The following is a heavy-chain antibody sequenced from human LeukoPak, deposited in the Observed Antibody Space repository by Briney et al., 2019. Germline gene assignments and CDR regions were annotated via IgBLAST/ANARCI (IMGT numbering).Heavy chain of an antibody. V-gene: IGHV1-2*02. CDR1: GYTFTAYY. CDR2: IHPNSGGT. CDR3: ARDYYGSGTYYKDY. J-gene: IGHJ4*02. Sequence: ASVKVSCKASGYTFTAYYLHWVRQAPGQGLEWMGWIHPNSGGTNCAQNFQGRVSMTTDTSISTVYMELSRLRSDDTAVYYCARDYYGSGTYYKDYWGQGTLVTVSS. D-gene: IGHD3-10*01.